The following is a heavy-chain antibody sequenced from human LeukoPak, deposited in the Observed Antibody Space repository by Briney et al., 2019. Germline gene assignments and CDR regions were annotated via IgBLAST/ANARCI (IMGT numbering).Heavy chain of an antibody. V-gene: IGHV3-9*01. CDR2: ISWNSGSI. CDR3: ATGYSGYDYPEQDSDY. J-gene: IGHJ4*02. Sequence: GGSLRLSCAASGFTFDDYAMHWVRQAPGKGLEWVPGISWNSGSIGYADSVKGRFTISRDNAKNSLYLQMNSLRAEDTALYYCATGYSGYDYPEQDSDYWGQGTLVTVSS. D-gene: IGHD5-12*01. CDR1: GFTFDDYA.